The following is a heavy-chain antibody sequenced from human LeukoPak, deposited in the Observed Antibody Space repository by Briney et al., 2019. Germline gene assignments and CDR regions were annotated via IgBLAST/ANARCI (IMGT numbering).Heavy chain of an antibody. Sequence: ASVKVSCKASGYTFTGYYMHWVRQAPGQGLEWMGWINPNSGGTNYAQKFQGRVTMTRETSISTAYMELSRLRSDDTAVYYCARDIVVVPAAYKTYNWFDPWGQGTLVTVSS. CDR1: GYTFTGYY. J-gene: IGHJ5*02. D-gene: IGHD2-2*01. CDR2: INPNSGGT. V-gene: IGHV1-2*02. CDR3: ARDIVVVPAAYKTYNWFDP.